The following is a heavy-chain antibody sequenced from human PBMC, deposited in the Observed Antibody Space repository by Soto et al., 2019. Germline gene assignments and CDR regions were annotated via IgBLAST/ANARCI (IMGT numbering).Heavy chain of an antibody. CDR1: EFTFSYYS. Sequence: EVELVVSGGGLVKPGGSLRLSCEASEFTFSYYSISWVRQAPGRGLEWVSSISTTTTYTSYADSVRGRFTISRDNAKNSLYLQMSSLRVEDTAVYYCARDPVGIDSTFYFDSWGQGTLVTVSS. J-gene: IGHJ4*02. V-gene: IGHV3-21*02. CDR3: ARDPVGIDSTFYFDS. D-gene: IGHD3-16*01. CDR2: ISTTTTYT.